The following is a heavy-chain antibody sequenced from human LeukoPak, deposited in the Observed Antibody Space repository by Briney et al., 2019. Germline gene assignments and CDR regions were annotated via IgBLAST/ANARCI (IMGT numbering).Heavy chain of an antibody. J-gene: IGHJ6*02. Sequence: ASVKVSCKASGYTFTSYYMHWVGQAPGQGREGMGGINPNSGGTNYAQKFQGRVTMTRDTSISTAYMELSRLRSDDTAVYYCAREVSEPPGPFNYYGMDVWGQGTTVTVSS. D-gene: IGHD1-14*01. CDR2: INPNSGGT. V-gene: IGHV1-2*02. CDR1: GYTFTSYY. CDR3: AREVSEPPGPFNYYGMDV.